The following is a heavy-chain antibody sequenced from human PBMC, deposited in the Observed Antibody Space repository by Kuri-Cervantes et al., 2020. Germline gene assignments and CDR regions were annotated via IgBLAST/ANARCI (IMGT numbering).Heavy chain of an antibody. CDR3: AVGESDAFDI. CDR2: ISSSSSTI. J-gene: IGHJ3*02. V-gene: IGHV3-48*01. Sequence: GESLKISCAASGLTFSSYSMNWVRQAPGKGLEWVSYISSSSSTIYYADSVKGRFTISRDNSKNTLYLQMNSLRAEDTAVYYCAVGESDAFDIWGQGTMVTVSS. CDR1: GLTFSSYS. D-gene: IGHD4-17*01.